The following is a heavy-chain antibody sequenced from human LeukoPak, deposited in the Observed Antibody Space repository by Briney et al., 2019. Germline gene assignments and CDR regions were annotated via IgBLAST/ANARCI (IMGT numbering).Heavy chain of an antibody. Sequence: ASVKVSCKASGYTITEYYMHWVRQAPGQGLEWMGWIIPNNGGTKYAQKFQGRVTMTRDKSISTVYLELSRLGSDDTAVYYCARGVRFYNGYDFDYWGQGTLVTVSS. CDR1: GYTITEYY. V-gene: IGHV1-2*02. D-gene: IGHD5-12*01. CDR2: IIPNNGGT. J-gene: IGHJ4*02. CDR3: ARGVRFYNGYDFDY.